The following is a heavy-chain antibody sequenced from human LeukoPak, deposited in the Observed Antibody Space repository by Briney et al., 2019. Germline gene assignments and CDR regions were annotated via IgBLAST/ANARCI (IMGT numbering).Heavy chain of an antibody. V-gene: IGHV4-39*01. CDR3: ARHYYETSGYFLYYFDY. D-gene: IGHD3-22*01. J-gene: IGHJ4*02. CDR1: GGSVSSNIYY. CDR2: MYYSGST. Sequence: SETLSLTCTVSGGSVSSNIYYWNWIRQPPGKGLEWIGSMYYSGSTDYNPSLKSRVTISVDTSKNQFSLKLSSVTAADTAVYYCARHYYETSGYFLYYFDYWGQGTLVTVSS.